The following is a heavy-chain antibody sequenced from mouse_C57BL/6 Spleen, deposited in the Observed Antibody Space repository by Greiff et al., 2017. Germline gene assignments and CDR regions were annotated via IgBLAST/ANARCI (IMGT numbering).Heavy chain of an antibody. V-gene: IGHV1-80*01. Sequence: VQLQQSGAELVKPGASVKISCKASGYAFSSYWMNWVKQRPGKGLEWIGQIYPGDGDTNYNGKFKGKATLTADKSSSTAYMQLSSLTSEDSAVYFCASPSYYGSRMDYWGQGTSVTVSS. CDR2: IYPGDGDT. CDR1: GYAFSSYW. CDR3: ASPSYYGSRMDY. J-gene: IGHJ4*01. D-gene: IGHD1-1*01.